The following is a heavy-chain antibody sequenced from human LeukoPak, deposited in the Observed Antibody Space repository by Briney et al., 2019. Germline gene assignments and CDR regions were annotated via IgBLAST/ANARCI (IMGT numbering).Heavy chain of an antibody. Sequence: GGSLRLSCAASGFTFSSYWMSWVRQAPGKGLEWVGRIKSKTDGGTTDYAAPVKGRFTISRDDSKNTLYLQMNSLKTEDTAVYYCTTGRVTAHAFDIWGQGTMVTVSS. J-gene: IGHJ3*02. CDR2: IKSKTDGGTT. V-gene: IGHV3-15*01. CDR1: GFTFSSYW. D-gene: IGHD2-21*02. CDR3: TTGRVTAHAFDI.